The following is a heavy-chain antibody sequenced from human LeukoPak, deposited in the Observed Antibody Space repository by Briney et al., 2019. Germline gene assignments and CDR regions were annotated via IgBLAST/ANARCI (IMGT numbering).Heavy chain of an antibody. Sequence: GGSLRLSCAASGLGFSSAMNWARQAPGKGLEWVSAISGSGDRTYYGDSVEGRFTISRDNSKNTLYLQMNSLRAEDTAVYYCATGTGGSYTWGTYYFDYWGQGALVTVSS. CDR1: GLGFSSA. V-gene: IGHV3-23*01. D-gene: IGHD1-26*01. CDR2: ISGSGDRT. CDR3: ATGTGGSYTWGTYYFDY. J-gene: IGHJ4*02.